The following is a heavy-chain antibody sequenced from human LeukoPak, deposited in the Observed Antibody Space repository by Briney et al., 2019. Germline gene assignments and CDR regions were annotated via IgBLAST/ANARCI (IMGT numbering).Heavy chain of an antibody. CDR3: ARDLNWGFDY. D-gene: IGHD7-27*01. J-gene: IGHJ4*02. CDR2: IKGNNNDI. Sequence: PSETLSLTCTVSGGSISSYYWSWVRQAPGKGLEWLSYIKGNNNDISYADSVKGRFTISRDNAKNSLYLQMNSLRDEDTAVYYCARDLNWGFDYWGQGTLVTVSS. CDR1: GGSISSYY. V-gene: IGHV3-21*05.